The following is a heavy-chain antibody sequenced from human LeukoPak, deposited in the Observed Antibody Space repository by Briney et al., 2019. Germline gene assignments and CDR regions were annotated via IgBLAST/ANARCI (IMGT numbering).Heavy chain of an antibody. Sequence: ASVKVSCKASGYTFTSYAMHWVRQAPGQGLDGMGWINAANGNTKYSQKFQGRVTMTRNTSISTAYMELSSLRSEDTAVYYCARGGSQTYYYGSGSYYYYGMDVWGQGTTVTVSS. CDR3: ARGGSQTYYYGSGSYYYYGMDV. CDR1: GYTFTSYA. CDR2: INAANGNT. D-gene: IGHD3-10*01. V-gene: IGHV1-3*01. J-gene: IGHJ6*02.